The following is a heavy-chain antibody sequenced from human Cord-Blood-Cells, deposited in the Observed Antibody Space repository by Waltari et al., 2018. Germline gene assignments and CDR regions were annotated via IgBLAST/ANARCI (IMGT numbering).Heavy chain of an antibody. J-gene: IGHJ4*02. CDR2: IYYSGST. CDR1: GGSISSSSYY. D-gene: IGHD4-4*01. Sequence: QLQLQESGPGLVKPSETLSLTCPVSGGSISSSSYYSGWIRQPPGKGLEGIGSIYYSGSTYYNPSLKSRVTISVDTSKNQFSLKLSSVTAADTAVYYCARQIYYSNELDYWGQGTLVTVSS. V-gene: IGHV4-39*01. CDR3: ARQIYYSNELDY.